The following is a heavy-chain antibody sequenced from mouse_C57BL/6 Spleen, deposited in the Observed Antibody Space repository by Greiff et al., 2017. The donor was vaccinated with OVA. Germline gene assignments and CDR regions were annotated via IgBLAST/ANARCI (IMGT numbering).Heavy chain of an antibody. CDR1: GYAFSSSW. CDR2: IYPGDGDT. J-gene: IGHJ4*01. V-gene: IGHV1-82*01. D-gene: IGHD2-4*01. CDR3: ASYYDYEGMAMDY. Sequence: VNVVESGPELVKPGASVKISCKASGYAFSSSWMNWVKQRPGKGLEWIGRIYPGDGDTNYNGKFKGKATLTADKSSSTAYMQLSSLTSEDSAVYFCASYYDYEGMAMDYWGQGTSVTVSS.